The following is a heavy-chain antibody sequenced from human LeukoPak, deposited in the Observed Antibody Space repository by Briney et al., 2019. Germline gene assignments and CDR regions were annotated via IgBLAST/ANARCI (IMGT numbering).Heavy chain of an antibody. V-gene: IGHV4-31*03. CDR1: GGSISSGGYY. D-gene: IGHD2-2*01. J-gene: IGHJ6*03. CDR3: ARDADQLRGGFYYYYMDV. CDR2: IYYSGST. Sequence: SETLSLTCSVSGGSISSGGYYWSWIPQHPGKGLEWIGYIYYSGSTYYNPSLKSRVTISVDTSKNQFSLKLSSVTAADTAVYYCARDADQLRGGFYYYYMDVWGKGTTVTVSS.